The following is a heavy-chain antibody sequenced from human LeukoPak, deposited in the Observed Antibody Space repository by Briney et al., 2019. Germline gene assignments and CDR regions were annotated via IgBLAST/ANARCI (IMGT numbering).Heavy chain of an antibody. D-gene: IGHD3-3*01. Sequence: GGSLRLSCAASGFTFSSYWLHWVRQAPGKGLVWVSRINSDWSSTSYADSVRGRFTIYRDNPKNTLNLQINSLRAEDTAVYYCARDQSPQADFWSGYSRGGPDYWGQGTLVTVSS. CDR2: INSDWSST. CDR1: GFTFSSYW. CDR3: ARDQSPQADFWSGYSRGGPDY. J-gene: IGHJ4*02. V-gene: IGHV3-74*01.